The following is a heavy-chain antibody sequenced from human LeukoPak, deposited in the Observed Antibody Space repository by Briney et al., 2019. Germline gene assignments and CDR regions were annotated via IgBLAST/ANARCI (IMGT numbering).Heavy chain of an antibody. CDR3: AKRPSDYGDYVTYFDY. Sequence: GGSLRLSCAASGFSFISYGMHWVRQAPGKGLEWVGVISDDGRNKKYADSVKGRFTISKDNSKDTLYLQMNSLRDEDTAVYYCAKRPSDYGDYVTYFDYWGQGTLVTVSS. D-gene: IGHD4-17*01. CDR1: GFSFISYG. J-gene: IGHJ4*02. V-gene: IGHV3-30*18. CDR2: ISDDGRNK.